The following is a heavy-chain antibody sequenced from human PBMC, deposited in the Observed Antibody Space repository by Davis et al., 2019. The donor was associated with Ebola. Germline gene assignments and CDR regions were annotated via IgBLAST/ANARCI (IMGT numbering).Heavy chain of an antibody. CDR1: GFTFGDYA. D-gene: IGHD5-12*01. J-gene: IGHJ6*04. V-gene: IGHV3-9*01. CDR3: AKDKGSGYYNEANMNNFYYYYAMDV. CDR2: ISWHTVMT. Sequence: PGRSLRLSCEAPGFTFGDYAMHWVRQPPGQGLEWVASISWHTVMTGYSDSVKGRFTIPRDNAKKSLYLEMNNVKLEDAASYYCAKDKGSGYYNEANMNNFYYYYAMDVWGKGTTVTVSS.